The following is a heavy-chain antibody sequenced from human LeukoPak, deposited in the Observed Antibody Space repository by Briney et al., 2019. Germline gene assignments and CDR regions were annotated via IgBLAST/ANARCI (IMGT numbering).Heavy chain of an antibody. CDR2: IYRSGST. V-gene: IGHV4-38-2*02. CDR3: ARDRPEVGCSGGSCYSYYNWFDP. CDR1: GYSISSGYY. J-gene: IGHJ5*02. D-gene: IGHD2-15*01. Sequence: NPSETLSLTCTVSGYSISSGYYWGWIRQPPGKGLEWIGSIYRSGSTYYNPSLKSRVTTSVDTSKNQFSLKLSSVTAADTAVYYCARDRPEVGCSGGSCYSYYNWFDPWGQGTLVTVSS.